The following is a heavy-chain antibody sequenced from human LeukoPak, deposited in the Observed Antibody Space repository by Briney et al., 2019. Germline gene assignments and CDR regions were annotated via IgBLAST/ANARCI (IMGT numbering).Heavy chain of an antibody. J-gene: IGHJ4*02. V-gene: IGHV4-34*01. CDR2: INHSGST. CDR3: ARGYYGSGSYPFDY. Sequence: PSETLSLTCAVYGGSFSGYYWSWIRQPPGKGLEWIREINHSGSTNYNPSLKSRVTISVDTSKNQFSLKLSSVTAADTAVYYCARGYYGSGSYPFDYWGQGTLVTVSS. CDR1: GGSFSGYY. D-gene: IGHD3-10*01.